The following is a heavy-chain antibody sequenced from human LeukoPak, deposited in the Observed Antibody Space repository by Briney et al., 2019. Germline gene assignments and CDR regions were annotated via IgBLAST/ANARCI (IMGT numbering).Heavy chain of an antibody. CDR1: GDSVTSNSAA. CDR3: ARDQGGVFDY. V-gene: IGHV6-1*01. CDR2: TYYRSKWCN. J-gene: IGHJ4*02. D-gene: IGHD3-16*01. Sequence: SQTLSLTCAISGDSVTSNSAAWSWTRQSPSRGLEWLGRTYYRSKWCNDYAVSLRGRITVNSDTSKNQFSLQLNSVTPEDTAVYYCARDQGGVFDYWGQGLLVTVSS.